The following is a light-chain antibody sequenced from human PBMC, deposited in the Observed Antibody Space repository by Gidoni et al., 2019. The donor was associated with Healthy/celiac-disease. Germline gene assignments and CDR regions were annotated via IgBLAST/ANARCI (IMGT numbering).Light chain of an antibody. CDR3: QQYNSYSWT. CDR2: KAS. V-gene: IGKV1-5*03. Sequence: DIQMTQPPSTLSASVGHRVTITCRASQSISSLLAWYQQKPGKAPKLLIYKASSLESGVPSRFSGSGSGTEFTLTISSLQPDDFATYYCQQYNSYSWTFGQGTKVEIK. J-gene: IGKJ1*01. CDR1: QSISSL.